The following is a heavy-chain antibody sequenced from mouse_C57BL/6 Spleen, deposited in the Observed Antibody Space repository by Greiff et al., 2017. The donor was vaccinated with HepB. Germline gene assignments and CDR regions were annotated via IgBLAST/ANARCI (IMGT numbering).Heavy chain of an antibody. CDR2: ISGGGGNT. CDR3: ARRTYYSNYLFAY. V-gene: IGHV5-9*01. CDR1: GFTFSSYT. D-gene: IGHD2-5*01. J-gene: IGHJ3*01. Sequence: EVKLVESGGGLVKPGGSLKLSCAASGFTFSSYTMSWVRQTPEKRLEWVATISGGGGNTYYPDSVKGRFTISRDNAKNTLYLQMSSLRSEDTALYYCARRTYYSNYLFAYWGQGTLVTVSA.